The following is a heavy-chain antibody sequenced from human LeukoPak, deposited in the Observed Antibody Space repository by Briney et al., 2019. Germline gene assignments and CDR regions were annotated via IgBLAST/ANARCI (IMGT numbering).Heavy chain of an antibody. Sequence: PSETLSLTCTVSGGSVSSGSYYWSWIRQPPGKGLEWIGYIYYSGSTNYNPSLKSRVTISVDTSKNQFSLKLSSVTAADTAVYYCARAIQSSGWSYYFDYWGQGTLVTVSS. CDR3: ARAIQSSGWSYYFDY. J-gene: IGHJ4*02. D-gene: IGHD6-19*01. CDR1: GGSVSSGSYY. CDR2: IYYSGST. V-gene: IGHV4-61*01.